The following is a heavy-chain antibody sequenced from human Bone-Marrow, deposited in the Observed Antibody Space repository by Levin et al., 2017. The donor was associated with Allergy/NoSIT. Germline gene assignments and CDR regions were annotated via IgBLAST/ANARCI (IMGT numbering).Heavy chain of an antibody. J-gene: IGHJ5*02. V-gene: IGHV3-23*01. CDR3: AKIRDYGLGSLARGNAGGWFDP. CDR2: IGTGGVTT. D-gene: IGHD3-10*01. CDR1: GFTFSSYA. Sequence: GESLKISCAASGFTFSSYAMSWVRQAPGKGLECVSIIGTGGVTTYYADSVKGRFTISRDNSKNTLDLQMNSLRVGDTAVYYCAKIRDYGLGSLARGNAGGWFDPWGQGTLVTVSS.